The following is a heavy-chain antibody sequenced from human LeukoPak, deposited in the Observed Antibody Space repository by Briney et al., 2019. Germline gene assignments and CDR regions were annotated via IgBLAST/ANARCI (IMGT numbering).Heavy chain of an antibody. D-gene: IGHD2-8*01. CDR2: ISYDGSNK. J-gene: IGHJ6*02. Sequence: PGRSLRLSCAASGFTFSSYAMHWVRQAPGKGLEWEAVISYDGSNKYYADSVRGRFTISRDNSKNTLYLQMNSLRAEDTAVYYCARAPLMVYYYYYGMDVWGQGTTVTVSS. V-gene: IGHV3-30*04. CDR3: ARAPLMVYYYYYGMDV. CDR1: GFTFSSYA.